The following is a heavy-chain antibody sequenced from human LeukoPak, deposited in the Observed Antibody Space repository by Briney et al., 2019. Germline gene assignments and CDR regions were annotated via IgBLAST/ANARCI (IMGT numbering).Heavy chain of an antibody. CDR2: INPNSGGT. Sequence: ASVKVSCKASGYTFTDYYIHWVRQAPGQGLEWMGWINPNSGGTNSAQKFQGRVTMTKDTSISTAYMELSRLRSDDTAVYFCARAIAVVAFWGQGTLVTVSS. V-gene: IGHV1-2*02. CDR1: GYTFTDYY. J-gene: IGHJ4*02. CDR3: ARAIAVVAF. D-gene: IGHD6-19*01.